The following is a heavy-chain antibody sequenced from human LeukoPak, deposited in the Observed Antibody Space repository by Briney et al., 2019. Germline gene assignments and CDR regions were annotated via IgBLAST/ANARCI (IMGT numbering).Heavy chain of an antibody. CDR3: ARNWGAAGWDNYNGMDV. Sequence: SETLSLTCTVSGGSISSSSYYWSWIRQPPGKGLEWIGYIYYSGSTYYNPSLKSRVTISEDTPKNQFYLKLTPATAADTAVYYCARNWGAAGWDNYNGMDVWGQGTTVIVSS. D-gene: IGHD7-27*01. V-gene: IGHV4-30-4*01. CDR1: GGSISSSSYY. CDR2: IYYSGST. J-gene: IGHJ6*02.